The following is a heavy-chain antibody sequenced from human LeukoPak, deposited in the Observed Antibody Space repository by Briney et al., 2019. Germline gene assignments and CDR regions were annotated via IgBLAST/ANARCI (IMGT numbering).Heavy chain of an antibody. CDR1: GGSISSYY. Sequence: ASETLSLTCTVSGGSISSYYWSWIRQPAGKGLEWIGRIYTSGSTNYNPSLKSRVTMSVDTSKNQFSLKLSSVTAADTAVYYCARHDSSGWEDYYYYYMDVWGKGTTVTISS. CDR3: ARHDSSGWEDYYYYYMDV. D-gene: IGHD6-19*01. V-gene: IGHV4-4*07. CDR2: IYTSGST. J-gene: IGHJ6*03.